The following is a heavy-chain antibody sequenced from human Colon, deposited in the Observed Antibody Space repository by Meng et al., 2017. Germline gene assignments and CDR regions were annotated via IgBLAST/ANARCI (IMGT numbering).Heavy chain of an antibody. Sequence: QGKLVESGGGAVQPGKSLTLSCKASGFTFRNFGMHWVRQAPGRGLEWVSYITYDGSKTEYVDSVRGRFTISRDNSDSTLFLQMSRLTHDDTALYFCAKKMIGGWDAIDSWGQGTLVTVSS. V-gene: IGHV3-30*18. CDR1: GFTFRNFG. J-gene: IGHJ4*02. D-gene: IGHD3-10*02. CDR2: ITYDGSKT. CDR3: AKKMIGGWDAIDS.